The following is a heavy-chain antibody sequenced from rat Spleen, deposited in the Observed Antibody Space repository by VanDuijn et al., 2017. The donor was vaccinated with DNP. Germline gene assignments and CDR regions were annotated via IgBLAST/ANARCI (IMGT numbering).Heavy chain of an antibody. CDR1: DYSITSNY. V-gene: IGHV3-1*01. Sequence: EVQLQESGPGLVKPSQSLSLTCSVTDYSITSNYWGWIRQFPGNKMEWIGHISSSGSTSYNPSLKSRISITRDTSKNQFFLQLNSVTTEDTATYYCARESYSSSLACAMDAWGQGASVTVSS. CDR3: ARESYSSSLACAMDA. CDR2: ISSSGST. D-gene: IGHD1-2*01. J-gene: IGHJ4*01.